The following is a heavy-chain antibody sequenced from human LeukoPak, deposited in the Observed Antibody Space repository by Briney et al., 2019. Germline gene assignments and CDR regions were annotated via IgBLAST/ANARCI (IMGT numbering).Heavy chain of an antibody. J-gene: IGHJ3*02. Sequence: KTSETLSLTCTVSGYSISSGYYWGWIRQPPGKGLEWIGSIYHSGSTYYNPSLKSRVTISVDTSKNQFSLKLSSVTAADTAVYYCARVFVVDTDAFDIWGQGTMVTVSS. D-gene: IGHD5-18*01. CDR1: GYSISSGYY. CDR3: ARVFVVDTDAFDI. CDR2: IYHSGST. V-gene: IGHV4-38-2*02.